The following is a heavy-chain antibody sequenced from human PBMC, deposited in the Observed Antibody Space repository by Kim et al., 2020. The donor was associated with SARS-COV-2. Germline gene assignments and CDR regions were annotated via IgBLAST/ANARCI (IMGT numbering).Heavy chain of an antibody. V-gene: IGHV4-61*02. CDR3: ARDRGPNPYWLNP. CDR1: GDSIRTSEFY. Sequence: SETLSLTCTVSGDSIRTSEFYWSWIRQSAGKRLEWIGRFFKDGTINYNPSLKSRATISADTSRNRFSLSLTSVTAADTAVYYCARDRGPNPYWLNPWGQGTPVSVSS. J-gene: IGHJ5*02. CDR2: FFKDGTI.